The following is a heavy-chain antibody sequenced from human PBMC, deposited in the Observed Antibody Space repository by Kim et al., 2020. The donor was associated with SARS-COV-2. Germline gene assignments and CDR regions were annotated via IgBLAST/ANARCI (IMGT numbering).Heavy chain of an antibody. V-gene: IGHV3-9*01. CDR3: AKGMVRGTYYYGMDV. D-gene: IGHD3-10*01. CDR2: ITWNSGSI. CDR1: GFTFDDYA. Sequence: GGSLRLSCVASGFTFDDYAMHWVRQAPGKGLEWVSGITWNSGSIAYADSVKGRFTISRDNAKNSLYLQMNSLRAEDTALYYCAKGMVRGTYYYGMDVWG. J-gene: IGHJ6*02.